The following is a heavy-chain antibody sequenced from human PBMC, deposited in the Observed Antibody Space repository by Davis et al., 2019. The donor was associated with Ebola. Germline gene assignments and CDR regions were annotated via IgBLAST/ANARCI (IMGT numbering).Heavy chain of an antibody. CDR1: GGSVSSGSYY. J-gene: IGHJ6*02. D-gene: IGHD2-2*02. V-gene: IGHV4-61*01. CDR2: IYYSGST. CDR3: ARAGCSSTSCYTSWLYYYYGMDV. Sequence: MPSETLSLTCTVSGGSVSSGSYYWSWIRQPPGKGLEWIGYIYYSGSTNYNSSLKSRVTISVDTSKNQFSLKLSSVTAADTAVYYCARAGCSSTSCYTSWLYYYYGMDVWGQGTTVTVSS.